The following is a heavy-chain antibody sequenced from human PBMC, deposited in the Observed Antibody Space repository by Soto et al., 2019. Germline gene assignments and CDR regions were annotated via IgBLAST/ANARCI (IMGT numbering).Heavy chain of an antibody. CDR3: ARRDEGEDAGPRYCSGGSCYFDY. J-gene: IGHJ4*02. CDR2: INHSGST. D-gene: IGHD2-15*01. Sequence: TSETLSLTCAVYGGSFSGYYWSWIRQPPGKGLEWIGEINHSGSTNYNPSLKSRVTISVDTSKNQFSLKLSSVTAADTAVYYCARRDEGEDAGPRYCSGGSCYFDYWGQGTLVTVSS. V-gene: IGHV4-34*01. CDR1: GGSFSGYY.